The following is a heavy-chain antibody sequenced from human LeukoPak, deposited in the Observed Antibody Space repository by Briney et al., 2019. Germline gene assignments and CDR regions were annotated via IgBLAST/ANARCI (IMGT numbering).Heavy chain of an antibody. D-gene: IGHD4-17*01. CDR2: ISSSSSTI. V-gene: IGHV3-48*01. Sequence: GGSLRLSCAASGFTFSSYSMNWARQAPGKGLEWVSYISSSSSTIYYADSVKGRFTISRDNSKNTLYLQMNSLRAEDTAVYYCVRSSTVAPPFSWGQGTLVTVSS. CDR3: VRSSTVAPPFS. CDR1: GFTFSSYS. J-gene: IGHJ4*02.